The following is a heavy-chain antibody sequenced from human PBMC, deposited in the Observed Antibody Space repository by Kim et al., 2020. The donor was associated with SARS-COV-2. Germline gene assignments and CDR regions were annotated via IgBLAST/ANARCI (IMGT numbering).Heavy chain of an antibody. CDR1: GGTFSSYA. Sequence: SVKVSCKASGGTFSSYAISWVRQAPGQGLEWMGGIIPIFGTANYAQKFQGRVTITADESTSTAYMELSSLRSEDTAVYYCARRERSTGGVREYYYYYYYMDVWGKGTTVTVSS. CDR2: IIPIFGTA. J-gene: IGHJ6*03. D-gene: IGHD2-8*02. CDR3: ARRERSTGGVREYYYYYYYMDV. V-gene: IGHV1-69*13.